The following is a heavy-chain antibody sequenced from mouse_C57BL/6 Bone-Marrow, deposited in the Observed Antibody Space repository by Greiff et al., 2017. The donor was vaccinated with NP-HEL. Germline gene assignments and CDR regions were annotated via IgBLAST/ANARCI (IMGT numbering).Heavy chain of an antibody. D-gene: IGHD1-1*01. V-gene: IGHV1-72*01. Sequence: QVQLQQPGAELVKPGASVKLSCKASGYTFTSYWMHWVKQRPGRGLEWIGRIDPKSGGTKYNEKFKSKATLTVDKPSSTAYMQLSSLTSEDSAVYDCARATVVPHWYFDVWGTGTTVTVSS. CDR3: ARATVVPHWYFDV. J-gene: IGHJ1*03. CDR2: IDPKSGGT. CDR1: GYTFTSYW.